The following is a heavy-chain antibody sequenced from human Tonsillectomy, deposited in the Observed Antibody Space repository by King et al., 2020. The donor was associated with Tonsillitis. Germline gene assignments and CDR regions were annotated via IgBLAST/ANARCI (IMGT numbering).Heavy chain of an antibody. Sequence: VQLVESGGGVVQPGRSLRLSCAASGFTFSSYAMHLVRQAPGKGLEWVAVISYDGSNKYYADSVKGRFTISRDNSKNTLYLQMNSLRAEDTAVYYCAIICSSTSCPVDYFDYWGQGTLVTVSS. D-gene: IGHD2-2*01. CDR2: ISYDGSNK. CDR3: AIICSSTSCPVDYFDY. J-gene: IGHJ4*02. V-gene: IGHV3-30-3*01. CDR1: GFTFSSYA.